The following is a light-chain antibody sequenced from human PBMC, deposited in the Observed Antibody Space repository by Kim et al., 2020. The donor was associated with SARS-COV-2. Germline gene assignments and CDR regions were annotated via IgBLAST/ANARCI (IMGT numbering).Light chain of an antibody. Sequence: EIVLTQSPGTLSLFPGERATLSCRASQSVSDTYLAWYQQRPGKAPRLLIYGASSRATGIPDRFSGRGSGTDFTLTISRLEPEDFAVYYCQQLDNSVWTFGQGTKVDIK. CDR3: QQLDNSVWT. CDR1: QSVSDTY. J-gene: IGKJ1*01. V-gene: IGKV3-20*01. CDR2: GAS.